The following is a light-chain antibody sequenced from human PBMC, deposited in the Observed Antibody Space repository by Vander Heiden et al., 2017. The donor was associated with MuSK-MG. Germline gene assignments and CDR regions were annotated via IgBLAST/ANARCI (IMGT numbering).Light chain of an antibody. CDR2: GAS. CDR1: QSVTSNY. CDR3: QQYGASPTT. V-gene: IGKV3-20*01. Sequence: EIVLTQSPGTLSLSPGETTTLSCRASQSVTSNYFAWYQQRPGQAPRLLIYGASSRASGIPDRFSGSGSETDFTLTITRLEPEDFAVYYCQQYGASPTTFGQGTRLEIK. J-gene: IGKJ5*01.